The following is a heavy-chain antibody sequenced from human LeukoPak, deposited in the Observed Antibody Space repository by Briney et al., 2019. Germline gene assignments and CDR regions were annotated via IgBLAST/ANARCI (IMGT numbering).Heavy chain of an antibody. Sequence: GGSLRLSCGASGFTFSSYAMSWVRQAPGKGLEWVSTISGSGASTYYADSVKGRFTISRDNSKNTLYLQMNSLRAEDTAVYYCVKYYDSSGSYYFDYWGQGTLVTVSS. V-gene: IGHV3-23*01. D-gene: IGHD3-22*01. CDR2: ISGSGAST. J-gene: IGHJ4*02. CDR1: GFTFSSYA. CDR3: VKYYDSSGSYYFDY.